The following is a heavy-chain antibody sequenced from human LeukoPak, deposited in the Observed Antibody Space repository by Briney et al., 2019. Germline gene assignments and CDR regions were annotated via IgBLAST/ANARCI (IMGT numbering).Heavy chain of an antibody. CDR2: IYHSGST. V-gene: IGHV4-38-2*01. D-gene: IGHD3-16*02. Sequence: SETLSLTCAVSGYSISSGYYWGWIRQPPGKGLEWIGSIYHSGSTYYNPSLKSRVTISVDTSKNQYSLKLSSVTAADTAVYYCARNDYVWGSYRYGCFDYWGQGTLVTVSS. J-gene: IGHJ4*02. CDR3: ARNDYVWGSYRYGCFDY. CDR1: GYSISSGYY.